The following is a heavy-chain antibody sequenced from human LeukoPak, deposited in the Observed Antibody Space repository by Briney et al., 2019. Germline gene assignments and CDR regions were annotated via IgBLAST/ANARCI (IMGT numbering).Heavy chain of an antibody. Sequence: PGGSLRLSCAAPGFTFSSFEMNWVRQAPGKGLEWVSYISSSGSTIYYADSVKGRFTISRDNANNSLYLQINSLRVEDTAVYYCARDGDHSEVAYFDYWGRGTLVTVSS. CDR3: ARDGDHSEVAYFDY. CDR2: ISSSGSTI. CDR1: GFTFSSFE. V-gene: IGHV3-48*03. D-gene: IGHD4-11*01. J-gene: IGHJ4*02.